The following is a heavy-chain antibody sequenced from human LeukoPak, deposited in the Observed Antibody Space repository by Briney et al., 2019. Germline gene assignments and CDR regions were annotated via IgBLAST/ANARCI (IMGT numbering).Heavy chain of an antibody. J-gene: IGHJ4*02. V-gene: IGHV1-18*01. CDR1: GYTFTSYG. Sequence: ASVKVSCKASGYTFTSYGISWVRQAPGQGLEWMGWISAYNGNTNYAQKLQGRVTMTTDTSTSTAYMELRSLRSDDTAVYYCARAPPDRYCSSTSCLNFDYWGQGTLVTVSS. CDR3: ARAPPDRYCSSTSCLNFDY. CDR2: ISAYNGNT. D-gene: IGHD2-2*01.